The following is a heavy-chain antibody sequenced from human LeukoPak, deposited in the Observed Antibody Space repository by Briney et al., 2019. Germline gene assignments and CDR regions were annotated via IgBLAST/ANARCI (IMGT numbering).Heavy chain of an antibody. CDR2: ISSSGSPL. CDR3: ARERQWLVDY. CDR1: GFTFSDYY. V-gene: IGHV3-11*01. Sequence: PGGSLRLSCAASGFTFSDYYMSWIHQAPGKGLEWVSYISSSGSPLYYADSVKGRFTISRDNAKSSLYLQMNSLRAEDTAVYYCARERQWLVDYWGQGTLVTVSS. D-gene: IGHD6-19*01. J-gene: IGHJ4*02.